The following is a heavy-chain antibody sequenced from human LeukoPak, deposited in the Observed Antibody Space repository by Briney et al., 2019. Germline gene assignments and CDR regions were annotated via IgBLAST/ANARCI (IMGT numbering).Heavy chain of an antibody. J-gene: IGHJ6*03. V-gene: IGHV3-23*01. Sequence: GGSLRLSCAASGFTFSTYGMSWVRQAPGKGLEWVSAISGNGYYTYYADSVKGRFTISRDNSKNTLFLQMNSLRAEDAAVYFCAKLPQGGGDHYYIEVWGKGTTVTVSS. CDR1: GFTFSTYG. CDR3: AKLPQGGGDHYYIEV. D-gene: IGHD2-21*02. CDR2: ISGNGYYT.